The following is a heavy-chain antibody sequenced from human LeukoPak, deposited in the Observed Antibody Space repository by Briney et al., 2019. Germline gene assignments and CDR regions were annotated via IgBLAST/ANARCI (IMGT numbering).Heavy chain of an antibody. D-gene: IGHD3-22*01. CDR2: ISSSGSTK. V-gene: IGHV3-48*03. CDR1: GFTFSSYE. Sequence: QPGGSLRLSCAASGFTFSSYEMNWVRQAPGEGLEWVSYISSSGSTKYYADSVKGRFTISRDNAKNSLYLQMNSLRAEDTAVYYCARDCPDSSGYILTNYYYYYYMDVWGKGTTVTVSS. J-gene: IGHJ6*03. CDR3: ARDCPDSSGYILTNYYYYYYMDV.